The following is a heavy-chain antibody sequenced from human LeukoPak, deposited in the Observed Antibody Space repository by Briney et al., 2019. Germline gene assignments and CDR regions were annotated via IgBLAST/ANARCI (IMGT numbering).Heavy chain of an antibody. J-gene: IGHJ3*02. CDR2: ISYDGSNE. CDR3: AKAQPNYYDSWGASSNDAFDI. CDR1: GFTFSSYG. V-gene: IGHV3-30*18. Sequence: GGSLRLSSAASGFTFSSYGMHWVRQAPGKGLEWVAVISYDGSNEYYADSVKGRFTISRDNSKNTLYLQVNSLRAEDTAVYYCAKAQPNYYDSWGASSNDAFDIWGQGTMVTVSS. D-gene: IGHD3-22*01.